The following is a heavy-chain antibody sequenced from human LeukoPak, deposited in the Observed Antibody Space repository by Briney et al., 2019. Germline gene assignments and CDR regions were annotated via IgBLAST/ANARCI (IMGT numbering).Heavy chain of an antibody. CDR3: ASRLPGLPLDY. D-gene: IGHD5-18*01. J-gene: IGHJ4*02. CDR2: IYNSGST. Sequence: SETLSLTCTVSGYSISSGYYWGWIRQPPGKGLEWIGSIYNSGSTYYNPSLKSRVTISVDTSKNQFSLKLSSVTAADTAVYYCASRLPGLPLDYWGQGTLVTVSS. V-gene: IGHV4-38-2*02. CDR1: GYSISSGYY.